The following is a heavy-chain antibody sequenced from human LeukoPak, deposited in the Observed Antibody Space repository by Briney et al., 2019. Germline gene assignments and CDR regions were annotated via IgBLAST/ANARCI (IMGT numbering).Heavy chain of an antibody. D-gene: IGHD6-13*01. CDR2: IWYDGSNK. CDR3: ARGGYSSSWYHSFDY. CDR1: GFTFSSYG. Sequence: GGSLRLSCAASGFTFSSYGMHWVRQAPGKGLEWVAVIWYDGSNKYYADSVKGRFTISRDNSKNTLYLQMNSLRAEDTAVYYCARGGYSSSWYHSFDYWGQGTLVTVSS. J-gene: IGHJ4*02. V-gene: IGHV3-33*01.